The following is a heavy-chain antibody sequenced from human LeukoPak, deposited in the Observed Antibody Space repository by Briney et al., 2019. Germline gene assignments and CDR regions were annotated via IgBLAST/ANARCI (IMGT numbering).Heavy chain of an antibody. CDR3: AKDKGYSYGYGIFDY. Sequence: GRSLRLSCAASGFTFDDYAMHWVRQAPGKGLEWVSGISWNSGSIGYADSVKGRFTISRDNAKNSLYLQMNSLRAEDMALYYCAKDKGYSYGYGIFDYWGQGTLVTVSS. V-gene: IGHV3-9*03. D-gene: IGHD5-18*01. CDR2: ISWNSGSI. J-gene: IGHJ4*02. CDR1: GFTFDDYA.